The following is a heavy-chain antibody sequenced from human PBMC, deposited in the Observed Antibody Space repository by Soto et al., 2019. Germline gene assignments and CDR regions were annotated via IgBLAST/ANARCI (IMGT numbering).Heavy chain of an antibody. CDR1: GDSISTRSNY. Sequence: PSETLSLTCTVSGDSISTRSNYWAWIRQPPGKGLEWIGSIYYTGGTYYNPSLKSRVTLFLDTSKNQFSLNLNSVTAADTAVYYCAREGPPIRAHNPPEYFQHWGQGTPATVSS. J-gene: IGHJ1*01. CDR2: IYYTGGT. V-gene: IGHV4-39*02. CDR3: AREGPPIRAHNPPEYFQH.